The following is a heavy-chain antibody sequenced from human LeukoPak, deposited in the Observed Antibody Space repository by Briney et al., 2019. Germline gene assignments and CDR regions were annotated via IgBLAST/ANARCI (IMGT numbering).Heavy chain of an antibody. J-gene: IGHJ4*02. CDR1: GFTFSSYA. CDR2: ISYDGSNK. Sequence: GGSLRLSCAAPGFTFSSYAMPWVRRAPGKGLEWVAVISYDGSNKYYADSVKGRFTISRDNSKNTLYLQMNSLRAEDTAVYYCARDLRVELWYFDYWGQGTLVTVSS. D-gene: IGHD5-18*01. V-gene: IGHV3-30-3*01. CDR3: ARDLRVELWYFDY.